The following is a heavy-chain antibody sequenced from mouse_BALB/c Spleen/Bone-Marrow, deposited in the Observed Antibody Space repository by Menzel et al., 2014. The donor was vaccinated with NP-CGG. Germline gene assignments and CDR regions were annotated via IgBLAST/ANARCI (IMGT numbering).Heavy chain of an antibody. Sequence: VQLQQSVAAHVKPVRSVKLSCRASGFIIKDTYTHCVKQMPEPGLAWIGRIASANGNTKYDPKFQGKATITADTSSNTAYLQLSSLTSEDTAVYYCARNGNYGAWFAYWGQGTLVTVSA. CDR2: IASANGNT. V-gene: IGHV14-3*02. D-gene: IGHD2-1*01. CDR1: GFIIKDTY. CDR3: ARNGNYGAWFAY. J-gene: IGHJ3*01.